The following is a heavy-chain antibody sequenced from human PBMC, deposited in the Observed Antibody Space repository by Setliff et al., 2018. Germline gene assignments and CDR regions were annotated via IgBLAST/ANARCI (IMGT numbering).Heavy chain of an antibody. CDR3: ARDGGEY. J-gene: IGHJ4*02. CDR1: GGSISSHY. CDR2: IYYSGST. V-gene: IGHV4-59*11. Sequence: SETLSLTCTVSGGSISSHYWSWIRQPPGKGLEWIGYIYYSGSTNYNPSLKSRVTISVDTSKKQFSLKLSSVTAADTAVYYCARDGGEYWGQGTLVTVSS. D-gene: IGHD3-16*01.